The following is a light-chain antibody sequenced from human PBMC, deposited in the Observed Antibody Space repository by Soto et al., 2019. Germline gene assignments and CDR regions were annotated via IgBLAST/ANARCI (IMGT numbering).Light chain of an antibody. J-gene: IGKJ1*01. CDR2: GGS. CDR1: QSFSSNY. Sequence: EIVLTQSPGTLSLSPGERATLSCRASQSFSSNYLAWYQQKPGQAPRLLIYGGSSRATGTPDRFSGSGSGTDFTLTISRLEPEDFAVYYCQQYSSSPRTFGQGTKVEIK. CDR3: QQYSSSPRT. V-gene: IGKV3-20*01.